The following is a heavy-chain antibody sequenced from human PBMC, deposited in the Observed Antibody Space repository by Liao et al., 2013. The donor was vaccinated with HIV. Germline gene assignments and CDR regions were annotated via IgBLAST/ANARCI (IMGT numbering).Heavy chain of an antibody. D-gene: IGHD2-15*01. V-gene: IGHV4-4*07. Sequence: QVQLQESGPGVVKPSETLSLTCTVSGGSISNYYWSWIRQPAGEGLEWIGRIYSSGGTNYNPSLKSRVTMSVDTSKNQLSLRLRSVTAADTAVYYCARGRYCSGGSCYFPFDSWGQGTLVTVSS. CDR2: IYSSGGT. CDR1: GGSISNYY. CDR3: ARGRYCSGGSCYFPFDS. J-gene: IGHJ4*02.